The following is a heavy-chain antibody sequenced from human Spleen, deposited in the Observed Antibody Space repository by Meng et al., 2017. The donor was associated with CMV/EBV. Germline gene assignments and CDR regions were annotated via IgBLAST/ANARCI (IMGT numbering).Heavy chain of an antibody. CDR3: ARGISVFRTRSAFDF. Sequence: SETLSLTCAVSGGSVDAANYYWSWIRQPPGKGLEWIGGVIRSGTTTYSPSVKGRVSMSVDTSKNHFSLKLTSLVAADTAIYYCARGISVFRTRSAFDFWGRGTMVTVSS. CDR1: GGSVDAANYY. V-gene: IGHV4-61*03. D-gene: IGHD3-3*01. J-gene: IGHJ3*01. CDR2: VIRSGTT.